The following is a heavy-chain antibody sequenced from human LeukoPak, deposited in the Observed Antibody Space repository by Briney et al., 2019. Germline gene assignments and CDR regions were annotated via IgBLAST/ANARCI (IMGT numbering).Heavy chain of an antibody. V-gene: IGHV3-13*04. D-gene: IGHD6-19*01. Sequence: QPGGSLRLSCAASGFIFSTYDMHWVRHATGKGLESVSAIGTVGDPTFHKSVKGRFTSSRENAKNSLYLQMNSLRAGDTAVYYCARGSAVGGNDYWGQGTLVTVSS. CDR1: GFIFSTYD. CDR2: IGTVGDP. J-gene: IGHJ4*02. CDR3: ARGSAVGGNDY.